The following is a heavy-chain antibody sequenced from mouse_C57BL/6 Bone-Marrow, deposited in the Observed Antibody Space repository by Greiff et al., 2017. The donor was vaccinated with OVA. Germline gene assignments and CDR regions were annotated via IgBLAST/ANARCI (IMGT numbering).Heavy chain of an antibody. D-gene: IGHD4-1*02. J-gene: IGHJ3*01. V-gene: IGHV1-54*01. CDR3: ARATGSAY. CDR1: GYAFTNYL. Sequence: QVQLQQSGAELVRPGTSVKVSCKASGYAFTNYLIEWVKQRPGQGLEWIGVINPGSGGTNYNEKFKGKATLTADKSSSTAYMPLSSLTSEDSAVYFCARATGSAYWGQGTLVTVSA. CDR2: INPGSGGT.